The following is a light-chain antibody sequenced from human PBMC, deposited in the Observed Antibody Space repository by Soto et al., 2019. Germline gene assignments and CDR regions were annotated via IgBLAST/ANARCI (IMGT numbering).Light chain of an antibody. Sequence: DVQMTQSPSSLSALVGDRVTITCRASQSVSRYLNWYQHKPGKAPKLLINAASNLRSGVPSRFSGSGSGTDFTLTIDGLQPEDFAVYYWQQSYITPPNTFGQGTRLELK. CDR2: AAS. J-gene: IGKJ5*01. CDR3: QQSYITPPNT. V-gene: IGKV1-39*01. CDR1: QSVSRY.